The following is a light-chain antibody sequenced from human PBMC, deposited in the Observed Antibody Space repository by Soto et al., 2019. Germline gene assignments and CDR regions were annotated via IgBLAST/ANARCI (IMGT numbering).Light chain of an antibody. J-gene: IGLJ2*01. CDR3: ETWDINTHVV. CDR2: LEGSGSC. V-gene: IGLV4-60*02. Sequence: QAVVTQSSSASASLGSSVKLTCTLSSGHSSYIIAWHQQQPGKAPRYLMNLEGSGSCNKGSGVPDRFSGSSSGADRYLTISNLQFEDEADYYCETWDINTHVVFGGGTKLTVL. CDR1: SGHSSYI.